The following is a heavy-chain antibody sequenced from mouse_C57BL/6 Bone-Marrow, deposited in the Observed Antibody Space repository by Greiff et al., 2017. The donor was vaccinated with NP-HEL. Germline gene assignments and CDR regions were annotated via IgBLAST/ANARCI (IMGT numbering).Heavy chain of an antibody. CDR3: ARIYYDYDGAMDY. CDR1: GYTFTSCW. J-gene: IGHJ4*01. V-gene: IGHV1-55*01. D-gene: IGHD2-4*01. CDR2: IYPGSGST. Sequence: QVQLQQPGAELVKPGASVKMSCKASGYTFTSCWITWVKQRPGQGLEWIGDIYPGSGSTNYNEKFKSKATLTVDTSSSTAYMQLSSLTSEDSAVYYCARIYYDYDGAMDYWGQGTSVTVSS.